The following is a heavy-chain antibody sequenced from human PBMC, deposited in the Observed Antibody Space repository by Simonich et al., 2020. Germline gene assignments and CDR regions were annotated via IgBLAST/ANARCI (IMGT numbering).Heavy chain of an antibody. V-gene: IGHV4-34*01. CDR2: INTSGST. J-gene: IGHJ3*02. CDR3: ARGKGWKNAFDI. CDR1: GGSFRGYY. D-gene: IGHD1-1*01. Sequence: QVQLQQWGAGLLKPSETLSLTCAVYGGSFRGYYWSWIRQPPGKGLEWIGEINTSGSTNYNPTLKSRVTISVDTSKNQFSLKLSSVTAADTAVYYCARGKGWKNAFDIWGQGTMVTVSS.